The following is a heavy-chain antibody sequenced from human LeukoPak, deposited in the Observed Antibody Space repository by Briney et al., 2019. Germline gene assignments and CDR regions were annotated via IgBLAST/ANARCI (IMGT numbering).Heavy chain of an antibody. Sequence: GGSLRLSCAASGFTFSSYSMNWVRQAPGKGLEWVSSISSSSSYIYYADSVKGRFTISRDNAKNSLYLQMNSLRAEDTAVYYCAREAVASLGENWFDPWGQGTLVTVSS. D-gene: IGHD6-19*01. CDR3: AREAVASLGENWFDP. V-gene: IGHV3-21*01. CDR1: GFTFSSYS. J-gene: IGHJ5*02. CDR2: ISSSSSYI.